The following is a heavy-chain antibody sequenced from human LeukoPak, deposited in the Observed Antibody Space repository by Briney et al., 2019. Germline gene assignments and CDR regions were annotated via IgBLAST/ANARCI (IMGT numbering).Heavy chain of an antibody. CDR2: ISSSSSTI. Sequence: GGSLRLSCAASGFTFSSYSMNWVRQAPGKGLEWVSYISSSSSTIYYADSVKGRFTISRDNAKNSLYLQMNSLRAEDTAVYYCARDPMGATVSWGQGTLITVSS. J-gene: IGHJ4*02. CDR1: GFTFSSYS. CDR3: ARDPMGATVS. D-gene: IGHD1-26*01. V-gene: IGHV3-48*01.